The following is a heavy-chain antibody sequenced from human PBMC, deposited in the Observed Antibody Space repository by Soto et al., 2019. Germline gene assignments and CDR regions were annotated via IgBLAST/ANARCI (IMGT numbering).Heavy chain of an antibody. J-gene: IGHJ5*02. CDR3: ARYGDCTNGVCYSYWFDP. V-gene: IGHV1-18*01. CDR2: ISAYNGNT. D-gene: IGHD2-8*01. Sequence: GASVKVSCKASGYTSTSYGISWVRQAPGQGLEWMGWISAYNGNTNYAQKLQGRVTMTTDTSTSTAYMELRSLRSDDTAVYYCARYGDCTNGVCYSYWFDPWGQGTLVTVSS. CDR1: GYTSTSYG.